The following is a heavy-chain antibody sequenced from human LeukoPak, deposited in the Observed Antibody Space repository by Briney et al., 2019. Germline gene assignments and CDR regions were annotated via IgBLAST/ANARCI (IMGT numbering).Heavy chain of an antibody. Sequence: PSETLSLTCTVSGGSISSYYWSWIRQPPGKGLEWIGYIYYSGSTNYNPSLKSRVTISVDTSKNQFSLKLSSVTAADTAVYYCARGEGAADTTHSSFDYWGQGTLVTVSS. CDR1: GGSISSYY. CDR2: IYYSGST. D-gene: IGHD6-13*01. J-gene: IGHJ4*02. V-gene: IGHV4-59*01. CDR3: ARGEGAADTTHSSFDY.